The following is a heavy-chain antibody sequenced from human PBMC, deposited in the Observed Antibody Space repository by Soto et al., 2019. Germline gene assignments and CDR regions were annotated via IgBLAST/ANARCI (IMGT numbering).Heavy chain of an antibody. Sequence: QVQLVQSGAEVKKPGSSVKVSCKASGGTFSSSAISWVRQAPGQGLEWMGGIIPIFGTANYAQKFQGRVTITADEDTSTAYMEKSSLRTADTAVYYCASLLRGYGGTGYNWGQGTLVTVSS. J-gene: IGHJ4*02. V-gene: IGHV1-69*12. D-gene: IGHD5-12*01. CDR1: GGTFSSSA. CDR3: ASLLRGYGGTGYN. CDR2: IIPIFGTA.